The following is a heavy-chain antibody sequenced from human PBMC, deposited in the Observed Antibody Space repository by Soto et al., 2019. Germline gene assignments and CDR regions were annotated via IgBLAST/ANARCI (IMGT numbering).Heavy chain of an antibody. J-gene: IGHJ6*02. V-gene: IGHV2-26*01. CDR1: GFSLSKAGMG. CDR2: IFSNDEN. Sequence: GSRPTLVNPTPTLTLTIPVSGFSLSKAGMGVSWIRQPPGKALEWLAHIFSNDENSYSTSLKSRLTISKDTSKRQVVLTITNMDPVDTATYYCARISGSGWMMTGYYYYVMEVWGEGITVTVSS. D-gene: IGHD6-19*01. CDR3: ARISGSGWMMTGYYYYVMEV.